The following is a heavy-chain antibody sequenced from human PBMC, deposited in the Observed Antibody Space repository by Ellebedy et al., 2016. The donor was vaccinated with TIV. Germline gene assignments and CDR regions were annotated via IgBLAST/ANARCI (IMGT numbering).Heavy chain of an antibody. Sequence: GGSLRLSCAASGFTFRSYGLHWVRQAPGKGLEWVSEITGSGDTTYYADSVKGRFTISRDNSKNTLYLQLNSLRPEDTAVYYCARDSSGYGTYDHWGQGTLATVSS. D-gene: IGHD5-12*01. J-gene: IGHJ4*02. CDR3: ARDSSGYGTYDH. CDR1: GFTFRSYG. V-gene: IGHV3-23*01. CDR2: ITGSGDTT.